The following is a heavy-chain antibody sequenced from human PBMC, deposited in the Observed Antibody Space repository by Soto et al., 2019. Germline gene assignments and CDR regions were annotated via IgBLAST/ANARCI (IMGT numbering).Heavy chain of an antibody. CDR2: IDPSDSYT. Sequence: GESLKISFKGSGYSFTSYWISWVRQMPVKGLEWMGRIDPSDSYTNYSPSFQGHVTISADKSISTAYLQWSSLKASDTAMYYCSRHGGIDSSGYYNYYYYGMDVWGQGTTVTVSS. CDR3: SRHGGIDSSGYYNYYYYGMDV. CDR1: GYSFTSYW. D-gene: IGHD3-22*01. J-gene: IGHJ6*02. V-gene: IGHV5-10-1*01.